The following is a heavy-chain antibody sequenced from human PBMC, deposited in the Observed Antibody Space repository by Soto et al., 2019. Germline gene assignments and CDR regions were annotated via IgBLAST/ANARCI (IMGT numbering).Heavy chain of an antibody. V-gene: IGHV3-33*01. J-gene: IGHJ4*02. CDR1: GFTFSSYG. CDR3: ARAPRTEYYYDSSDKAWDY. CDR2: IWYDGSNK. Sequence: PGGSLRLSCSASGFTFSSYGMHWVRQAPGKGLEWVAVIWYDGSNKYYADSVKGRFTISRDNSKNTLYLQMNSLRAEDTAVYYCARAPRTEYYYDSSDKAWDYWGQGTLVTVSS. D-gene: IGHD3-22*01.